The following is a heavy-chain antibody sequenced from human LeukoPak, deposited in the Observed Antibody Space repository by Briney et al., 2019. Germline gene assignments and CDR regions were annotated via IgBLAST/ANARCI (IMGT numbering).Heavy chain of an antibody. J-gene: IGHJ4*02. D-gene: IGHD2-15*01. CDR3: ARRLVDSGASQVSDD. CDR2: INDSGSV. V-gene: IGHV4-34*01. Sequence: PSETLSLTCAVYGGSFSGYYWSWIRQPPGKGLEWIGEINDSGSVNCNPSPKNRVTLSVDTSKNQFSLRLSSVAAADTAVYYCARRLVDSGASQVSDDWGQGTLVTVSS. CDR1: GGSFSGYY.